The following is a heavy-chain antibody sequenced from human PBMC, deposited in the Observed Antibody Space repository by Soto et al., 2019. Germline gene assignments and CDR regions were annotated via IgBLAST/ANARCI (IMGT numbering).Heavy chain of an antibody. CDR1: GYSFTGYY. Sequence: HEHLVQSGAEVKRPGASLKVSCKASGYSFTGYYIHWVRQAPGQGLEWMGWINPKSGGTMYPQKFQGRVTMTWDTSISTAYMALTRLRSDDTAVYYCARDLAKGGGSAGFDYWGQGTLVTVSS. V-gene: IGHV1-2*02. CDR2: INPKSGGT. D-gene: IGHD1-26*01. J-gene: IGHJ4*02. CDR3: ARDLAKGGGSAGFDY.